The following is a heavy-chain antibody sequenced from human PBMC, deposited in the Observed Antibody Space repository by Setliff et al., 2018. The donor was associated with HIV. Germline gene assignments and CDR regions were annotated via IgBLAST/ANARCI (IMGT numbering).Heavy chain of an antibody. V-gene: IGHV1-3*04. Sequence: ASVKVSCKASGYTFTSYAMNWVRQAPGQGLEWMGWINTVNGNTKYSQKFQGRVTITRDTSASTAYMELSSLRSEDTAVYYCARNQRYSSGWKRGPVRFDPWGQGTLVTVSS. CDR2: INTVNGNT. CDR1: GYTFTSYA. D-gene: IGHD6-19*01. J-gene: IGHJ5*02. CDR3: ARNQRYSSGWKRGPVRFDP.